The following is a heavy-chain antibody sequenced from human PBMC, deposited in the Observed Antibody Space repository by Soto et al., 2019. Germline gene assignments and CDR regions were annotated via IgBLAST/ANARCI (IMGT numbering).Heavy chain of an antibody. CDR1: GGSISSYY. CDR2: IYYSGST. D-gene: IGHD3-9*01. CDR3: AREQNYDILTGSYNWFDP. V-gene: IGHV4-59*01. Sequence: SETLSLTCTVSGGSISSYYWSWIRQPPGKGLEWIGYIYYSGSTNYNPSLKSRVTISVDTSKNQFFLKLSSVTAADTAVYYCAREQNYDILTGSYNWFDPWGQGTLVTVSS. J-gene: IGHJ5*02.